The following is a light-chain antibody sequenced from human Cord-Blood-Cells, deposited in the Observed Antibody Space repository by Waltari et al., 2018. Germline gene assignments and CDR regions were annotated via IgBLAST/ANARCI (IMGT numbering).Light chain of an antibody. CDR2: DVS. CDR1: SRADRGSIY. CDR3: SSYTSSSTE. Sequence: QPALTQPASVSGSPGQSIPISCTGTSRADRGSIYVSWYQQHPGKAPKLMIYDVSNRPSGVSNRFSGSKSGNTASLTISGLQAEDEADYYCSSYTSSSTEFGGGTKLTVL. V-gene: IGLV2-14*03. J-gene: IGLJ3*02.